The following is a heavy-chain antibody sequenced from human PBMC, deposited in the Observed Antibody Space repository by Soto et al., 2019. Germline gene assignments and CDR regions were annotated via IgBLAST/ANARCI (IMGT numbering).Heavy chain of an antibody. CDR1: GFTFSSYW. Sequence: GGSLRLSCAASGFTFSSYWMSWVRQAPGKGLEWVANIKQDGSEKYYVDSVKGRFTISRDNAKNSLYLQMNSLRAEDTAVYYCARSGDDVYYYYYYIDVWGKGTTVTVSS. CDR2: IKQDGSEK. V-gene: IGHV3-7*03. J-gene: IGHJ6*03. D-gene: IGHD2-21*01. CDR3: ARSGDDVYYYYYYIDV.